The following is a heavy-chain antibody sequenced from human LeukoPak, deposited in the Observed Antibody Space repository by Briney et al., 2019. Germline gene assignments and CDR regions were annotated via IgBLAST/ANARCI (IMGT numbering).Heavy chain of an antibody. CDR1: GFTFGDYA. Sequence: GGSLRLSCTASGFTFGDYALSWVRQAPGKGLEWVAVIWYDGSNKYYADSVKGRFTISRDNSKNTLYLQMNSLRAEDTAVYYCAREGDYYDSSGYFDYWGQGTLVTVSS. J-gene: IGHJ4*02. CDR2: IWYDGSNK. V-gene: IGHV3-33*01. CDR3: AREGDYYDSSGYFDY. D-gene: IGHD3-22*01.